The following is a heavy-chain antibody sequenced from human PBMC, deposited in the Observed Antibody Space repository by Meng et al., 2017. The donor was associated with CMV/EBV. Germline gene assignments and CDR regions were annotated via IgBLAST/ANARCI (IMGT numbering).Heavy chain of an antibody. CDR2: IYSGGST. V-gene: IGHV3-53*01. D-gene: IGHD2-2*01. CDR3: ATAYCSSTSCYP. CDR1: GFTVSSNY. Sequence: GESLKISCAASGFTVSSNYMSWVRQAPGKGQEWVSVIYSGGSTYYADSVKGRFTISRDNSKNTLYLQMNSLRAEDTAVYYCATAYCSSTSCYPWGQGTLVTVSS. J-gene: IGHJ5*02.